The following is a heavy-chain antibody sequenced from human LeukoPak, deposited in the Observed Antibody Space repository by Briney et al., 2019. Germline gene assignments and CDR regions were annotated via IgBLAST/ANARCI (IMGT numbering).Heavy chain of an antibody. CDR2: ISSSSRFI. CDR3: ARTLYYYDSSGYWGVGNDDY. V-gene: IGHV3-21*01. CDR1: GISFSNYS. D-gene: IGHD3-22*01. Sequence: SGGSLRLSCAASGISFSNYSMNWVRQAPGKGLEWVSLISSSSRFIYYGDSVKGRFTISRDNAKNSLYLQMNSLRAEDTAVYYCARTLYYYDSSGYWGVGNDDYWGQGTLVTVSS. J-gene: IGHJ4*02.